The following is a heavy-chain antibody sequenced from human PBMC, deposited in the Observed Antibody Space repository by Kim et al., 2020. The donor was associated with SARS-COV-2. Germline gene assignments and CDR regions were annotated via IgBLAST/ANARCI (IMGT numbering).Heavy chain of an antibody. D-gene: IGHD6-13*01. CDR2: IYYSGST. CDR3: ARVGEEGSSWYPKLNYGMDV. Sequence: SETLSLTCTVSGGSISSYYWSWIRQPPGKGLEWIGYIYYSGSTNYNPSLKSRVTISVDTSKNQFSLKLSSVTAADTVVYYCARVGEEGSSWYPKLNYGMDVWGQRTTVTVSS. V-gene: IGHV4-59*01. J-gene: IGHJ6*02. CDR1: GGSISSYY.